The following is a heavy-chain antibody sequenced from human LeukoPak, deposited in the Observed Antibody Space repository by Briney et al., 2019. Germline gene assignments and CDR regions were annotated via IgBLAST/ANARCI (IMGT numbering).Heavy chain of an antibody. CDR2: IYSADSA. Sequence: GSLRLSCAASGFTFSDFWMHWVRQDPGKGLEWVSVIYSADSAYYADSVRGRFTISRDNSKNTLYLQMNSLRADDTAVYYCAREVGGGATNYFDYWGQGTLVTVSS. CDR1: GFTFSDFW. D-gene: IGHD1-26*01. J-gene: IGHJ4*02. CDR3: AREVGGGATNYFDY. V-gene: IGHV3-53*01.